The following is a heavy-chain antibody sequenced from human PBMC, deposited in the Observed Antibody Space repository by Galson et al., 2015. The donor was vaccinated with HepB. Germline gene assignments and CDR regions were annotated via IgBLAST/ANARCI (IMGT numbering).Heavy chain of an antibody. CDR1: GFTFIHYA. CDR3: AKEADVWSGTNSYMDV. J-gene: IGHJ6*03. V-gene: IGHV3-23*01. D-gene: IGHD3-3*01. Sequence: SLRLSCAASGFTFIHYAMSWVRQAPGKGLEWVSSISGNAIKTYQADSVKGRFTISRDSSKNTLDLQLTSLRVEDTAIYYCAKEADVWSGTNSYMDVWGKGIAVTVSS. CDR2: ISGNAIKT.